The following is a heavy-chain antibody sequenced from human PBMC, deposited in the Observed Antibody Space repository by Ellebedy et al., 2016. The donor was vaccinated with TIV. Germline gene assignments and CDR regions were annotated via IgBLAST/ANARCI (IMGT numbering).Heavy chain of an antibody. Sequence: GESLKISCEASGIIFSSYWMHWVRQAPGKGLLWVSRINSDGSSTTYADSVKGRFTISRDNAKNTVYLQMNSLRLDDTAVYYCATERSGSYYNYWGQGTLVTVSS. CDR1: GIIFSSYW. D-gene: IGHD1-26*01. J-gene: IGHJ4*02. CDR3: ATERSGSYYNY. CDR2: INSDGSST. V-gene: IGHV3-74*03.